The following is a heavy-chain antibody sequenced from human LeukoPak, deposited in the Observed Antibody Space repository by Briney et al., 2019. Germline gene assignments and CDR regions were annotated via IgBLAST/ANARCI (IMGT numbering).Heavy chain of an antibody. CDR3: ARESIVLMVYATPAFDY. CDR1: GGSISSSSYY. Sequence: SETLSLTCTVSGGSISSSSYYWGWIRQPPGKGLERIGSIYYSGSTYYSPSLKSRVTISVDTSKNQFSLKLSSVTAADTAVYYCARESIVLMVYATPAFDYWGQGTLVTVSS. V-gene: IGHV4-39*07. J-gene: IGHJ4*02. CDR2: IYYSGST. D-gene: IGHD2-8*01.